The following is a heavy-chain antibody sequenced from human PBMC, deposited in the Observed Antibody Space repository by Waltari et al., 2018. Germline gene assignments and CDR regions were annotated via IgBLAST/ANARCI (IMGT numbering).Heavy chain of an antibody. CDR3: ARGLLTGSYGMDV. CDR1: GFTFSSYW. J-gene: IGHJ6*02. Sequence: EVQLVESGGGLVQPGGSLRLSCDASGFTFSSYWMSWVRQAPGKGLEWVANIKQDGSEKYYVDSGKGRFTISRDNAKNSLYLQMNSLRAEDTAVYYCARGLLTGSYGMDVWGQGTTVTVSS. D-gene: IGHD2-15*01. V-gene: IGHV3-7*04. CDR2: IKQDGSEK.